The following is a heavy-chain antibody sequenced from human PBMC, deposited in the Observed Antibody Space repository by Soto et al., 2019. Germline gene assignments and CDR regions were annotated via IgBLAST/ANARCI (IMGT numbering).Heavy chain of an antibody. V-gene: IGHV4-31*03. CDR2: IYYSGST. Sequence: SETLSLSCTVSGGSISSGGYYWSWIRQHPGKGLEWIGYIYYSGSTYYNPSLKSRVTISVDTSKNQFSLKLSSVTAADTAVYYCARGGAIFGVVTEIDAFDIWGQGTMVTVSS. J-gene: IGHJ3*02. D-gene: IGHD3-3*01. CDR1: GGSISSGGYY. CDR3: ARGGAIFGVVTEIDAFDI.